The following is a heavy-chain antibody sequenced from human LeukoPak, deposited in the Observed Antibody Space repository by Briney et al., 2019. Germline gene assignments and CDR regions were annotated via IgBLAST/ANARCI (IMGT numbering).Heavy chain of an antibody. D-gene: IGHD3-3*01. CDR1: GYTFSGSD. J-gene: IGHJ3*02. Sequence: ASVKVSCKASGYTFSGSDINWVRQATGQGLEWMGWMNPNSGNTGYAQKFQGRVTITRNTSISTAYMELSSLRSEDTAVYYCARGRSVAYYDFWSGYVADAFDIWGQGTMVTVSS. V-gene: IGHV1-8*01. CDR3: ARGRSVAYYDFWSGYVADAFDI. CDR2: MNPNSGNT.